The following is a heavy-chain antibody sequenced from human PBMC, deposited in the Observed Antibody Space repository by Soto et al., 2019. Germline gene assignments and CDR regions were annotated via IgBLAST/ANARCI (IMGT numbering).Heavy chain of an antibody. Sequence: QVQLVQSGAEVKKPGSSVKVSCKASGGTFSSYAISWVRQAPGQGLEWMGGIIPIFGTANYAQKFQGRVTITADESTSTAYMELSSLRYEDTAVYYCARSRSGSYAGGRGAFDSWGQGTMVTVSS. CDR1: GGTFSSYA. J-gene: IGHJ3*02. V-gene: IGHV1-69*01. CDR2: IIPIFGTA. D-gene: IGHD1-26*01. CDR3: ARSRSGSYAGGRGAFDS.